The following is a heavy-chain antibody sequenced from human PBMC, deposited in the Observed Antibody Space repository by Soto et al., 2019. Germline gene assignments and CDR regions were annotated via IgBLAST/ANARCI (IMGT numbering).Heavy chain of an antibody. CDR2: INAGNGNT. Sequence: VKVSCKASGYTFTNYAMHWVRQAPGQRLEWMGWINAGNGNTKYSQKFQGRVTITRDTSASTAYMELSSLRSEDTAVYYCARDQDTVTTYYFYGMDVWGQGTTVTVSS. CDR3: ARDQDTVTTYYFYGMDV. J-gene: IGHJ6*02. V-gene: IGHV1-3*01. D-gene: IGHD4-17*01. CDR1: GYTFTNYA.